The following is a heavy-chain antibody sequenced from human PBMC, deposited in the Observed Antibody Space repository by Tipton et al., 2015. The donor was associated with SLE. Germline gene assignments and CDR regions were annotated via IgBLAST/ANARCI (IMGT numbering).Heavy chain of an antibody. J-gene: IGHJ3*02. Sequence: TLSLTCTVSGGSISSSSYYWGWIRQPPGKGLEWIGSIYYSGSTYYNPSLKSRVTISVDTSKNQFSLKLSSVTAADTAAYYCARLVAAAGTRDAFDIWGQGTMVTVSS. CDR2: IYYSGST. D-gene: IGHD2-15*01. CDR3: ARLVAAAGTRDAFDI. CDR1: GGSISSSSYY. V-gene: IGHV4-39*07.